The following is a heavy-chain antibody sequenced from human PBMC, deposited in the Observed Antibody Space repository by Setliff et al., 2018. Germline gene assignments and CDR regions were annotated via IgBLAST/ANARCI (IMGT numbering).Heavy chain of an antibody. CDR2: IIHSGST. D-gene: IGHD6-19*01. CDR3: AREQWLDPPGYYYMDV. J-gene: IGHJ6*03. V-gene: IGHV4-34*12. Sequence: SETLSLTCVAYGGSFSGYYWSWIRQPPGKRLEWIGEIIHSGSTNYNPSLKSRVTISIDTPKNQFSLKLSSVTAADTAVYYCAREQWLDPPGYYYMDVWAKGTTVTVSS. CDR1: GGSFSGYY.